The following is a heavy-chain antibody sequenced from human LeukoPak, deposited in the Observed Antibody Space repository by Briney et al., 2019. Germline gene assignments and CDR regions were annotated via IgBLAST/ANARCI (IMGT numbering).Heavy chain of an antibody. CDR3: AKGYSGYDYRYYFDY. D-gene: IGHD5-12*01. Sequence: PGGSLRLSCAASGFTFSSYPMSWVRQAPGKGLEWVSAISGSGGSTYYADSVKGRFTISRDNSKNTLYLQMNSLRAEDTAVYYCAKGYSGYDYRYYFDYWGQGTLVTVSS. J-gene: IGHJ4*02. CDR1: GFTFSSYP. CDR2: ISGSGGST. V-gene: IGHV3-23*01.